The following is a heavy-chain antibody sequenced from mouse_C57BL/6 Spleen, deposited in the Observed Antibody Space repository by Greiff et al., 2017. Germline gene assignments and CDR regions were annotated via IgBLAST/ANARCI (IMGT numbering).Heavy chain of an antibody. V-gene: IGHV1-55*01. Sequence: VQLQQPGAELVKPGASVKMSCKASGYTFTSYWLTWVKQRPGQGLEWIGDIYPGSGSTNYNEKFKSKATLTVDPSSSTAYMQLSSLKSEDSAVYYGARFLYDYDWYYAMDYWGQGTSVTVSS. J-gene: IGHJ4*01. D-gene: IGHD2-4*01. CDR3: ARFLYDYDWYYAMDY. CDR2: IYPGSGST. CDR1: GYTFTSYW.